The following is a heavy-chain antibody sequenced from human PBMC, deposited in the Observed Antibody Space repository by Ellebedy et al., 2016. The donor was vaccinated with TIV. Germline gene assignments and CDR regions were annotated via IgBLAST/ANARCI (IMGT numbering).Heavy chain of an antibody. CDR1: DDSISSTNSY. D-gene: IGHD6-19*01. Sequence: SETLSLXXTVSDDSISSTNSYWGWVRQPPGKGLEWLGSIHYTGTTYYNPSLKSRVAMSIDTYNQQFSLQLSSVTAADTAVYYCGRHGGRWLVQIDYWGQGTLVSVSS. CDR3: GRHGGRWLVQIDY. CDR2: IHYTGTT. V-gene: IGHV4-39*01. J-gene: IGHJ4*02.